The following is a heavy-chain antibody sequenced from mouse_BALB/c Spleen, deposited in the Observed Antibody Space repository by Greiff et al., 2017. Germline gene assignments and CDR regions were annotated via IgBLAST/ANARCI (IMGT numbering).Heavy chain of an antibody. Sequence: QVHVKQSGAALVRPGTSVQISCKAPGYTFTNYWLGWVKQRPGHGLEWIGDIYPGGGYTNYNEKFKGKATLTADTSSSTAYMQLSSLTSEDSAVYFCTRDYPAMDYWGQGTSVTVSA. D-gene: IGHD1-1*02. V-gene: IGHV1-63*02. CDR2: IYPGGGYT. J-gene: IGHJ4*01. CDR3: TRDYPAMDY. CDR1: GYTFTNYW.